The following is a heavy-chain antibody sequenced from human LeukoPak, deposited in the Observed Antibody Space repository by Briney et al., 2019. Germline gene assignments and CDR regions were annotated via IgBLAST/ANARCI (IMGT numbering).Heavy chain of an antibody. CDR2: IYYSGST. CDR1: GGSISSGGYY. J-gene: IGHJ4*02. CDR3: ARGLNRNDYGDYGY. Sequence: SETLSLTCTVSGGSISSGGYYWSWIRQHPGKGLEWIGYIYYSGSTYYNPSLKSRVTISVDTSKNQFSLKLSSVTAADTAVYYCARGLNRNDYGDYGYWGQGTLVTVSS. D-gene: IGHD4-17*01. V-gene: IGHV4-31*03.